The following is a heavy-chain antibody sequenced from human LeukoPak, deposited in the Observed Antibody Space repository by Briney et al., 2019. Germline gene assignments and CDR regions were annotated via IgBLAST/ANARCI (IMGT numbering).Heavy chain of an antibody. CDR2: INPNSGGT. V-gene: IGHV1-2*06. CDR1: GYTFTGYY. Sequence: GASVKVSCKASGYTFTGYYMHWVRQAPGQGLEWMGRINPNSGGTNYAQKFQGRVTMTRDTSISTAYMELSRLRSDDTAVYYCATFHPRSFLEAFDIWGQGTMVTVSS. CDR3: ATFHPRSFLEAFDI. D-gene: IGHD3-3*01. J-gene: IGHJ3*02.